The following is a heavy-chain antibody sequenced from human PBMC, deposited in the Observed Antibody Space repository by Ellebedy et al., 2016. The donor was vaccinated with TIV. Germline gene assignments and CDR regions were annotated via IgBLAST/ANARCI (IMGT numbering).Heavy chain of an antibody. CDR2: ITPFNGNT. CDR1: GYTFTYRY. D-gene: IGHD3-22*01. V-gene: IGHV1-45*02. Sequence: SVKVSXXASGYTFTYRYLHWVRQAPGQALEWMGWITPFNGNTNYAQKFQGRVTITRDTSASTAYMELSSLRSEDTAVYYCARRRTYYYDSSGYYPDSPIDYWGQGTLVTVSS. J-gene: IGHJ4*02. CDR3: ARRRTYYYDSSGYYPDSPIDY.